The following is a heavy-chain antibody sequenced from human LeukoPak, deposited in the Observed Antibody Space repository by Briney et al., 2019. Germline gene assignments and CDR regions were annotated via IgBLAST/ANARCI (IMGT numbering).Heavy chain of an antibody. CDR3: AKERGALEYYFDY. CDR2: ISSNGGST. CDR1: GFTFSSYA. Sequence: GGSLRLSCAASGFTFSSYAMHWVRQAPGKGLEYVSAISSNGGSTYYANSVKGRFTISRDNSKNTLYLQMGSLRAEDTAVYYCAKERGALEYYFDYWGQGTLVTVSS. D-gene: IGHD3-10*01. J-gene: IGHJ4*02. V-gene: IGHV3-64*01.